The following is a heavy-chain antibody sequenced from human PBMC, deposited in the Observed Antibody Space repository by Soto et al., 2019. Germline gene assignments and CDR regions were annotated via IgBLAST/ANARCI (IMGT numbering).Heavy chain of an antibody. V-gene: IGHV4-59*08. CDR3: ARPGRDWGALHY. CDR1: NDSISTYY. CDR2: IYYSGST. J-gene: IGHJ4*02. Sequence: QVQLQESGPGLVKPSETLSLTCTVSNDSISTYYWTWIRQPPGKGLEWIGFIYYSGSTNYNPSLQSRVTIPVDTSKKQCSLKMNSVTAADTAVYYCARPGRDWGALHYWGQGTLVTVSS. D-gene: IGHD7-27*01.